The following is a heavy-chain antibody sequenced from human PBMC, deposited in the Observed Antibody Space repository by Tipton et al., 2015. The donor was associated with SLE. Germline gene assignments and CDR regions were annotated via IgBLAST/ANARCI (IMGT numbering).Heavy chain of an antibody. V-gene: IGHV3-9*01. J-gene: IGHJ4*02. CDR1: GFTFDAYD. Sequence: RSLRLSCAASGFTFDAYDMHWVRQAPGKGLEWVSGISWNSGSIGYADSVKGRFTISRDNAKNSLYLQMNSLRAEDTALYYCAKDMGWCIAAAGTTLDYWSQVTLVTVPS. CDR3: AKDMGWCIAAAGTTLDY. D-gene: IGHD6-13*01. CDR2: ISWNSGSI.